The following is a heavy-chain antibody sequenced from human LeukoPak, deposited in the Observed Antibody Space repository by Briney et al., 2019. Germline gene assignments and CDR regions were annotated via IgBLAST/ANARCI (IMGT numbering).Heavy chain of an antibody. D-gene: IGHD3-10*01. J-gene: IGHJ3*02. V-gene: IGHV3-23*01. Sequence: GGSLSLSCAVSGFIFSNYAMNWVRQAPGKGLEWVSAISGSGDSTYYADSVKGRFTISRDNSKNMLSLQMNSLRAEDTAVYYCAKDHEYYASGPIWGQGTMVTVSS. CDR1: GFIFSNYA. CDR2: ISGSGDST. CDR3: AKDHEYYASGPI.